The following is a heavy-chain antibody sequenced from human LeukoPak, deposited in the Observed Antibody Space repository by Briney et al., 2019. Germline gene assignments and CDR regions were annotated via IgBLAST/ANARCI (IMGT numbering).Heavy chain of an antibody. CDR2: IYHSGST. V-gene: IGHV4-4*02. CDR3: ARVEYRSGWPFQY. D-gene: IGHD6-19*01. Sequence: SGTLSLTCAVSGGSISSSNWWSWVRQPPGKGLEWIGEIYHSGSTNYNPSLKSRVTISVDKSKNQFSLKLSSVTAADTAVYYCARVEYRSGWPFQYWGQGTLVTVSS. J-gene: IGHJ4*02. CDR1: GGSISSSNW.